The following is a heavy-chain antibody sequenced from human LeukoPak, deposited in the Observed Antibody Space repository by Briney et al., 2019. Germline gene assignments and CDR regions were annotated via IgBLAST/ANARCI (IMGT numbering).Heavy chain of an antibody. J-gene: IGHJ4*02. CDR2: INHSGST. Sequence: SETLSLTCAVYGGSFSGYYWSWIRQPPGKGLEWIGEINHSGSTNYNPSLKSRVTISVDTSKNQFSLKLSSVTAADTAVYYCARDKSLFDYWGQGTLVTVSS. CDR1: GGSFSGYY. V-gene: IGHV4-34*01. CDR3: ARDKSLFDY.